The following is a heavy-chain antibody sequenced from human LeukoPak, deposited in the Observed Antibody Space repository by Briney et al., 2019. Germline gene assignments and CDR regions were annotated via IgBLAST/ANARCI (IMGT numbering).Heavy chain of an antibody. J-gene: IGHJ6*02. Sequence: ASVKVSCKASGYTFTSYYMHWVRQAPGQGLEWMGIINPSGGSTSYAQKSQGRVTMTRDTSTSTVYMELSSLRSEDTAVYYCARGHWVRGAIYYYYGMDVWGQGTTVTVSS. CDR3: ARGHWVRGAIYYYYGMDV. D-gene: IGHD3-10*01. CDR2: INPSGGST. CDR1: GYTFTSYY. V-gene: IGHV1-46*01.